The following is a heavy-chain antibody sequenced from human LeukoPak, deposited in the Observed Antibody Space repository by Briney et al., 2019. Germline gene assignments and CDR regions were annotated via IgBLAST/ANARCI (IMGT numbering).Heavy chain of an antibody. CDR1: GASISSAGHY. J-gene: IGHJ4*02. D-gene: IGHD5-18*01. V-gene: IGHV4-31*03. CDR2: IYYSGNT. Sequence: SETLSLTCTVSGASISSAGHYWSWIRQHPGKGLEWIGYIYYSGNTYYNPSLKTRVTISVDTSKNQFSLKLSSVTAADTAVYYCARGRGYSYGYNFDYWGQGTLVTVSS. CDR3: ARGRGYSYGYNFDY.